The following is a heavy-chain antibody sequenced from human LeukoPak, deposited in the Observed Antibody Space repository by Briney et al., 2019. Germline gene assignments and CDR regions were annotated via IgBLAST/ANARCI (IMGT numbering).Heavy chain of an antibody. CDR2: IYYSGST. J-gene: IGHJ4*02. D-gene: IGHD5-18*01. CDR3: ASSGYSYGYLFDY. Sequence: SQTLSLTCTVSGGSISSGDYYWSWIRQPPGKGLEWIGSIYYSGSTYYNPSLKSRVTVSVDRSKNQFSLKLSSVTAADTAVYYCASSGYSYGYLFDYWGQGTLVTVSS. CDR1: GGSISSGDYY. V-gene: IGHV4-30-4*01.